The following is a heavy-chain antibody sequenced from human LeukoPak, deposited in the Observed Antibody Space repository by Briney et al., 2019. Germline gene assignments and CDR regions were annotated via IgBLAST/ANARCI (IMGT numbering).Heavy chain of an antibody. V-gene: IGHV1-18*01. J-gene: IGHJ4*02. Sequence: VASVKVSCKASGYTFTSYGMSWVRQAPGQGLEWMGWISAYNGNTNYAQKLQGRVTMTTDTSTSTAYMELRSLRSDDTAVYYCARDYGGYYDSSGYPPPGYWGQGTLVTVSS. D-gene: IGHD3-22*01. CDR1: GYTFTSYG. CDR3: ARDYGGYYDSSGYPPPGY. CDR2: ISAYNGNT.